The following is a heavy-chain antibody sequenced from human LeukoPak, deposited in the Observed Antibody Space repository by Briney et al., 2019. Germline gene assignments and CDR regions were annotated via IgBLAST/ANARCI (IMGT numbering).Heavy chain of an antibody. J-gene: IGHJ4*02. CDR1: GFTFDDYA. Sequence: GRSLRLSCAASGFTFDDYAMHWVRQAPGKGLEWVSGISWNSGSIGYADSVKGRFTISRDNAKNTLYLQMNSLRAEDMALYYCAKGYGGTRQGPFDYWGQGTLVTVSS. D-gene: IGHD2-2*01. V-gene: IGHV3-9*03. CDR3: AKGYGGTRQGPFDY. CDR2: ISWNSGSI.